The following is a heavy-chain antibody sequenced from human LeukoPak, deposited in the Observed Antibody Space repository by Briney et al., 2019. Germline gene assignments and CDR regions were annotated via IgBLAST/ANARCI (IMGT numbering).Heavy chain of an antibody. CDR1: GYTFTSYA. D-gene: IGHD5-24*01. CDR2: ISADNGNT. CDR3: ARIRDGYNDAYDI. Sequence: ASVKVSCKASGYTFTSYAISWVRQAPGQGLEWMGWISADNGNTDYAQRFQGRVTMTTDTSTSTAYMELRSLRSEDTAMYYCARIRDGYNDAYDIWGQGTVVTVPS. V-gene: IGHV1-18*01. J-gene: IGHJ3*02.